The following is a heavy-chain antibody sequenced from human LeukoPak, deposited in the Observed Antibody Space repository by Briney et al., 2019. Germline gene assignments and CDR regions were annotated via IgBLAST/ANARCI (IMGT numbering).Heavy chain of an antibody. D-gene: IGHD3-22*01. CDR3: ARVRPYYYDSSGPPVD. J-gene: IGHJ4*02. V-gene: IGHV4-34*01. CDR1: GGSFSGYY. Sequence: PSETLSLTCAVYGGSFSGYYWSWIRQPPGKGLEWIGEINHSGSTNYKPSLKSRVTISVDTSKNQFSLKLSSVTAADTAVYYCARVRPYYYDSSGPPVDWGQGTLVTVSS. CDR2: INHSGST.